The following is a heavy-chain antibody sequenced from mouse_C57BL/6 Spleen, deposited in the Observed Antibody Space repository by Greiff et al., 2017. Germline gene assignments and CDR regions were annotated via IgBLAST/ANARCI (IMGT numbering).Heavy chain of an antibody. D-gene: IGHD2-2*01. V-gene: IGHV10-1*01. CDR1: GFSFNTYA. CDR2: IRSKSNNYAT. Sequence: GGGLVQPKGSLKLSCAASGFSFNTYAMNWVRQAPGKGLEWVARIRSKSNNYATYYADSVKDRFTISRDDSESMLYLQMNNLKTEDTAMYYCVRQIYYGYEGAMDYWGQGTSVTVSS. J-gene: IGHJ4*01. CDR3: VRQIYYGYEGAMDY.